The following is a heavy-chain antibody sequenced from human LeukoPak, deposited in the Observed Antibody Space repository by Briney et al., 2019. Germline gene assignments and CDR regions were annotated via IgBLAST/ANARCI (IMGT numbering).Heavy chain of an antibody. CDR2: IYYSGST. Sequence: SETLSLTCTVSGGSISSSSYYWGWIRQPPGKGLEWIGSIYYSGSTYYNPSLKSRVTISVDTSKNQFSLKLSSVTAADSAVYYCARGTPKYSNYAYTTFWGSFDYWGQGTLVTVSS. V-gene: IGHV4-39*01. D-gene: IGHD4-11*01. CDR1: GGSISSSSYY. J-gene: IGHJ4*02. CDR3: ARGTPKYSNYAYTTFWGSFDY.